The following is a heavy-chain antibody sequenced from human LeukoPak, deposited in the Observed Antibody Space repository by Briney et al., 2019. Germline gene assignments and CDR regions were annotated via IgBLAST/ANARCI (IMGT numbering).Heavy chain of an antibody. CDR2: FDPEDVET. D-gene: IGHD2/OR15-2a*01. V-gene: IGHV1-24*01. J-gene: IGHJ4*02. CDR3: ATDFYRGRQFDY. CDR1: GNTFTDLS. Sequence: ASVKVSCKVSGNTFTDLSMNWVRQAPGKGLEWMGGFDPEDVETFYAQKFQGRVTMTEDTSTATAYMDLSSLRPDDTAVYYCATDFYRGRQFDYWGQGTLVTVSS.